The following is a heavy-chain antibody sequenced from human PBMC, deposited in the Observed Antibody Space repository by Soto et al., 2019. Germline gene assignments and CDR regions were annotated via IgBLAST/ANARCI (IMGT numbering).Heavy chain of an antibody. V-gene: IGHV3-72*01. J-gene: IGHJ1*01. CDR2: IRNKGNSYTT. CDR3: TYLVVPAAIPPPGN. Sequence: GGSLRLSCAASGFTFSDHHMDWVRQAPGKGLEWVGRIRNKGNSYTTEYAASVKGRFTISRDDSKSSLYLQMNSLEAEDTALYYCTYLVVPAAIPPPGNWGQGTLVTVSS. CDR1: GFTFSDHH. D-gene: IGHD2-2*02.